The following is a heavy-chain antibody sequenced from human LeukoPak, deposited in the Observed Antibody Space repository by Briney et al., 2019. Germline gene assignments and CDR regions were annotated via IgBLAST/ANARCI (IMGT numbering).Heavy chain of an antibody. D-gene: IGHD2-2*01. CDR2: INPSGGST. Sequence: ASVNVSCKASGYTFTSYYMHWVRQAPGQGLEWMGIINPSGGSTSYAQKFQGRVTMTRDTSTSTVYMELSSLRSEDTAVYYCARALRRAYCSSTSCYNWFDPWGQGTLVTVSS. CDR3: ARALRRAYCSSTSCYNWFDP. V-gene: IGHV1-46*01. J-gene: IGHJ5*02. CDR1: GYTFTSYY.